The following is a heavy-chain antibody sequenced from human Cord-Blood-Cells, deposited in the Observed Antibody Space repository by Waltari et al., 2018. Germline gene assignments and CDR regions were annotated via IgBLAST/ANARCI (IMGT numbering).Heavy chain of an antibody. CDR2: IYTSGST. D-gene: IGHD2-2*01. CDR3: ARDLGIVVVPAANPNWYFDL. V-gene: IGHV4-4*07. J-gene: IGHJ2*01. Sequence: QVQLQESGPGLVKPSETLSLPSTVSGGSISTYYWIWIRQPAGQGLEWIGRIYTSGSTNYNPSLKSRVTMSVDTSKNQFSLKLSSVTAADTAVYYCARDLGIVVVPAANPNWYFDLWGRGTLVTVSS. CDR1: GGSISTYY.